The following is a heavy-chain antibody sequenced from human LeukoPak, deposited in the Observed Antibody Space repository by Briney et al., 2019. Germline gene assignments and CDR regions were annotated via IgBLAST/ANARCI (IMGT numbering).Heavy chain of an antibody. D-gene: IGHD2-15*01. J-gene: IGHJ4*02. CDR1: GYTFTGYY. V-gene: IGHV1-2*02. CDR3: ARDNIVVVVAATRRDGDY. Sequence: GGSVKVSSKASGYTFTGYYMHRVRPAPGQGLEWMGWINPNSGGTNYAQKFQGRVTMTRDTSISTAYMERSRLRSDDTAVYYCARDNIVVVVAATRRDGDYWGQGTLVTVSS. CDR2: INPNSGGT.